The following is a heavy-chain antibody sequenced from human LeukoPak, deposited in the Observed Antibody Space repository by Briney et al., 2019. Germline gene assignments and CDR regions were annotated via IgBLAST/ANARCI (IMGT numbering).Heavy chain of an antibody. CDR3: ARDRGYCSSTSCYVRSGIDY. Sequence: PGGSLRLSCAASGFTVSSYSMNWVRQAPGKGLEWVSSISSSSSYIYYADSVKGRFTISRDNAKNSLYLQMNSLRAEDTAVYYCARDRGYCSSTSCYVRSGIDYWGQGTLVTVSS. CDR2: ISSSSSYI. CDR1: GFTVSSYS. D-gene: IGHD2-2*03. V-gene: IGHV3-21*01. J-gene: IGHJ4*02.